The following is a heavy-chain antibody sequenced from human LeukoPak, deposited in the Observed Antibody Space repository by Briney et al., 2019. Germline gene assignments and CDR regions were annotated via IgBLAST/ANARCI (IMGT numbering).Heavy chain of an antibody. CDR2: FDPEDGET. J-gene: IGHJ5*02. CDR1: GYTLTELS. Sequence: ASVKVSCKVSGYTLTELSMHWVRQAPGKGLEWMGGFDPEDGETIYAQKFQGRVTMTEDTSTDTAYMELNSLRSEDTALYYCTTLVVALTAPWGQGTLVTVSS. CDR3: TTLVVALTAP. V-gene: IGHV1-24*01. D-gene: IGHD2-15*01.